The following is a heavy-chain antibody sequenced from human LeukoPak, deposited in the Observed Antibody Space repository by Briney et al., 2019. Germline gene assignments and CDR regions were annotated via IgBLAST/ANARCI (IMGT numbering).Heavy chain of an antibody. D-gene: IGHD3-16*01. V-gene: IGHV3-7*03. Sequence: GGSLRLSCAASGFTFSSYWMNWAHQAPGKGLEWVASINHNGNVNYYVDTVKGRFTISRDNAKNSLYLQMSNLRAEDTAVYFCARGGGLDVWGQGATVTVSS. CDR1: GFTFSSYW. CDR2: INHNGNVN. J-gene: IGHJ6*02. CDR3: ARGGGLDV.